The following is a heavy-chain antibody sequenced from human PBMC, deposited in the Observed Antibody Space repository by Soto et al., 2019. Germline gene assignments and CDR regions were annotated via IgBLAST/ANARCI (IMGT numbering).Heavy chain of an antibody. V-gene: IGHV4-39*01. J-gene: IGHJ6*03. Sequence: PSGTLPITFTVGGGSISGRRHNWSWIRQPPGKGLEWIGTIYYSGSTDYNPSLESRLTISEDTSKNQFSLNLNSVTAADTAVYYCARIVSHYVSGSYHMAVWGKGTTVTVSS. CDR3: ARIVSHYVSGSYHMAV. D-gene: IGHD3-10*01. CDR1: GGSISGRRHN. CDR2: IYYSGST.